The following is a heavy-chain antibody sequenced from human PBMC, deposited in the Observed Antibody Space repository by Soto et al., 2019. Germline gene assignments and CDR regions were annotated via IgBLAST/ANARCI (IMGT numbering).Heavy chain of an antibody. V-gene: IGHV4-61*01. Sequence: PSETLSLTCTVSGGSVSSGSYYWSWIRQPPGKGLEWIGYIYYSGSTNYNPSLKSRVTISVDTSRNQFSLKLSSVTAADTAVYYCARGAPFYGDSYGMDVWGQGTTVTVSS. J-gene: IGHJ6*02. D-gene: IGHD4-17*01. CDR1: GGSVSSGSYY. CDR2: IYYSGST. CDR3: ARGAPFYGDSYGMDV.